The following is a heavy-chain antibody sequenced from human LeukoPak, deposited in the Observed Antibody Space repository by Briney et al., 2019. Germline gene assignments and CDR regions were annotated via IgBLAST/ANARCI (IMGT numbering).Heavy chain of an antibody. V-gene: IGHV1-2*02. D-gene: IGHD3-10*01. CDR2: INPNSGGT. CDR1: GYTFTGYY. CDR3: AREPSRSRIAMVQGVIDAFDI. Sequence: ASVKVSCKASGYTFTGYYMHWVRQAPGQGLEWMGWINPNSGGTNYAQKFQGRVTMTRDTSISTAYMELSRLRSDDTAVYYCAREPSRSRIAMVQGVIDAFDIWGQGTMVTVSS. J-gene: IGHJ3*02.